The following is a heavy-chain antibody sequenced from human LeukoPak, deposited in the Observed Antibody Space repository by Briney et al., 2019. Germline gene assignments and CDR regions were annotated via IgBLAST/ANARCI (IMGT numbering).Heavy chain of an antibody. J-gene: IGHJ4*02. D-gene: IGHD6-13*01. CDR3: ARDSSSWLTVFDY. Sequence: GGSLRLSCAASGFTFSSYEMNWVRQAPGKGLEWVSYISSSGSTIYYADSVKGRFTISRDNAKNSLYLQMNSLRAEDTAVYYCARDSSSWLTVFDYWGQGTLVTVSS. CDR1: GFTFSSYE. CDR2: ISSSGSTI. V-gene: IGHV3-48*03.